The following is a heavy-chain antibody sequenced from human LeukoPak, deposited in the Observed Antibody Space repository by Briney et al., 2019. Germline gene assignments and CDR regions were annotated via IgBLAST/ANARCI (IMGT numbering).Heavy chain of an antibody. D-gene: IGHD3-9*01. CDR3: ASDKLNWFDP. CDR2: IDPSDSYT. CDR1: GYGFTSYW. V-gene: IGHV5-10-1*01. Sequence: PGESLKISCKGSGYGFTSYWISWVRQMPGKGLEWMGRIDPSDSYTNYSPSFQGHVTISADKSISTAYLQWSSLKASDTAMYYCASDKLNWFDPWGQGTLVTVSS. J-gene: IGHJ5*02.